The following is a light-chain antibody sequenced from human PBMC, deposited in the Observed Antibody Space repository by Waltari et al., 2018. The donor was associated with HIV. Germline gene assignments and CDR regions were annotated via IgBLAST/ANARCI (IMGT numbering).Light chain of an antibody. Sequence: EIVMTQSPATLSVSPGERATLSCRASQTVSNKLAWFQQRPGQAPRLLIYHASTRATAIPPRFSGSGSGTEFNLTISNLQSEDFAVYYCQQYDNWPPWTFGRG. CDR2: HAS. V-gene: IGKV3-15*01. CDR3: QQYDNWPPWT. J-gene: IGKJ1*01. CDR1: QTVSNK.